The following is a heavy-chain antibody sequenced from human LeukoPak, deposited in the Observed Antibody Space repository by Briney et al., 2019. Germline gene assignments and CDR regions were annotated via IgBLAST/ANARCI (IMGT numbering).Heavy chain of an antibody. J-gene: IGHJ6*03. CDR1: GGSISSSSYY. Sequence: SETLSLTCTVSGGSISSSSYYWGWIRQPPGKGLEWIGSIYYSGSTYYNPSLKSRVTISVDTSKNQFSLKLSSVTAADTAVYYCARMYSSSWYGLYYYMDVWGKGTTVTISS. CDR3: ARMYSSSWYGLYYYMDV. CDR2: IYYSGST. D-gene: IGHD6-13*01. V-gene: IGHV4-39*01.